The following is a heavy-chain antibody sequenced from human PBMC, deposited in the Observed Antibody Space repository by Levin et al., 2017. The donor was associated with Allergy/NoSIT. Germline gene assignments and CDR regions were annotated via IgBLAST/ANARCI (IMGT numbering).Heavy chain of an antibody. Sequence: SETLSLTCTVSGGSISSGGYYWSWIRQHPGKGLEWIGYIYYSGSTYYNPSLKSRVTISVDTSKNQFSLKLSSVTAADTAVYYCASSAYYYDSSGYPTTFDSWGQGTMVTVSS. J-gene: IGHJ3*02. CDR2: IYYSGST. CDR1: GGSISSGGYY. D-gene: IGHD3-22*01. CDR3: ASSAYYYDSSGYPTTFDS. V-gene: IGHV4-31*03.